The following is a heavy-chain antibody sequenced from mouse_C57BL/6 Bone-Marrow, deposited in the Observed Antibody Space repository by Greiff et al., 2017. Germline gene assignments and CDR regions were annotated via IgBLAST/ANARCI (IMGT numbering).Heavy chain of an antibody. Sequence: QVQLQQPGAELVMPGASVKLSCKASGYTFTSYWMHWVKQRPGQGLEWIGEIDPSDSYTNYNQKFKGKSTLTVDKSSSTAYMQLSSLTSEDSAVYYGASAGPYYSNPDYWGQGTTLTVSS. D-gene: IGHD2-5*01. CDR1: GYTFTSYW. CDR2: IDPSDSYT. J-gene: IGHJ2*01. V-gene: IGHV1-69*01. CDR3: ASAGPYYSNPDY.